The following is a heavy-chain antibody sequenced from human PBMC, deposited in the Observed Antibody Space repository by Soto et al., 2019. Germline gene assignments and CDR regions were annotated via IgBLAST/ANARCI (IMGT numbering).Heavy chain of an antibody. Sequence: PSETLSLTCAVYGGSFSGYYWSWIRQPPGKGLEWIGEINHSGSTNYNPSLKSRVTVSVDTSKNQFSLKLSSVTAADTAVYYCARDRDYYGSGSYYYGMDVWGQGTTVTVSS. CDR3: ARDRDYYGSGSYYYGMDV. CDR1: GGSFSGYY. CDR2: INHSGST. D-gene: IGHD3-10*01. V-gene: IGHV4-34*01. J-gene: IGHJ6*02.